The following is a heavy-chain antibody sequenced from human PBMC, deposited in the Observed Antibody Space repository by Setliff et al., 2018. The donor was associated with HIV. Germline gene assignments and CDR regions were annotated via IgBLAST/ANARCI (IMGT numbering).Heavy chain of an antibody. D-gene: IGHD3-10*01. J-gene: IGHJ4*02. Sequence: PSETLSLTCAVYGGSFSDYYWSWIRQPPGKGLEWIGEINHSGSTNYNPSLKSRLSISVDTSKNQFSLKVTSMTAADTAVYYCAREKSIPTTWFGGYYYDYWGQGTLVTAPQ. CDR3: AREKSIPTTWFGGYYYDY. CDR1: GGSFSDYY. V-gene: IGHV4-34*01. CDR2: INHSGST.